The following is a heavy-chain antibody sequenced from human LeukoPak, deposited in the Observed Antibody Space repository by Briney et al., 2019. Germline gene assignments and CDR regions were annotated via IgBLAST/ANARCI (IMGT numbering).Heavy chain of an antibody. D-gene: IGHD2-2*03. Sequence: ASVKVSCKASGYTFTSYGISWVRQAPGQGLEWMGWISAYNGNTNYAQKLQGRVTMTTDTSTSTAYMELRSLRSDDTAVHYCARDGYCSSTSCLNAFSRRETHDAFDIWGQGTTVTVSS. CDR2: ISAYNGNT. CDR1: GYTFTSYG. V-gene: IGHV1-18*01. CDR3: ARDGYCSSTSCLNAFSRRETHDAFDI. J-gene: IGHJ3*02.